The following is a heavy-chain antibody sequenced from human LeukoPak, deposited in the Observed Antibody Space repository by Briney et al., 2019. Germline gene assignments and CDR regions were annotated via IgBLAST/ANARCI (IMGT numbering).Heavy chain of an antibody. CDR2: ISSSGSTI. Sequence: GGSLRLSCAASGFTFSSYEMNWVRQAPGKGLEWVSYISSSGSTIYYAGSVKGRFTISRDNDKNSLYLQMNSLRAEDTAVYYCARGKRGYSYGRLDAFDIWGQGTMVTVSS. CDR3: ARGKRGYSYGRLDAFDI. D-gene: IGHD5-18*01. J-gene: IGHJ3*02. CDR1: GFTFSSYE. V-gene: IGHV3-48*03.